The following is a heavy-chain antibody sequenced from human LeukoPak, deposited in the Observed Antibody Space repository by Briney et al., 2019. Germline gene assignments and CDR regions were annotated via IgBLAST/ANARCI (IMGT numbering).Heavy chain of an antibody. CDR3: ASSLRGYSYGFQLGWFDP. CDR2: IIPIFGTA. Sequence: ASVKVSCKASGGTFSSYAISWVRHAPGQGLEWMGAIIPIFGTADYAQKFQGRVTITADESTSTAYMELSSLRSEDTAVYYCASSLRGYSYGFQLGWFDPWGQGTLVTVSS. CDR1: GGTFSSYA. D-gene: IGHD5-18*01. V-gene: IGHV1-69*01. J-gene: IGHJ5*02.